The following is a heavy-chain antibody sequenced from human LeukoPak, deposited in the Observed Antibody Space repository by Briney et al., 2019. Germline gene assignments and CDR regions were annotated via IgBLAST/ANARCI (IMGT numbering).Heavy chain of an antibody. CDR2: ISGSGDST. Sequence: GGSLRLSCAGSGFAFSTFALSWVRQAPGKGLEWVSSISGSGDSTYYADSVKGRFTIYRDNSKNTLSLQMNYLSAEDPAVYHCVGWQLILFDFWGPGTLVSVSS. V-gene: IGHV3-23*01. J-gene: IGHJ4*02. D-gene: IGHD6-19*01. CDR3: VGWQLILFDF. CDR1: GFAFSTFA.